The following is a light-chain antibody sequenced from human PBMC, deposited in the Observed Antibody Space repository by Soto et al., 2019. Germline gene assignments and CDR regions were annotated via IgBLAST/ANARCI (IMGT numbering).Light chain of an antibody. CDR2: DVS. CDR3: SSYAGSYTLV. V-gene: IGLV2-11*01. J-gene: IGLJ2*01. Sequence: QSALTQPRSVSGSPGQSVTNSCTGTSNDVGGYNFVSWYQQHPGKVPKLFIYDVSRRPSGVPDRCSGSKSGNTASLTISGLQAEDEADYYCSSYAGSYTLVFGGGTKLTVL. CDR1: SNDVGGYNF.